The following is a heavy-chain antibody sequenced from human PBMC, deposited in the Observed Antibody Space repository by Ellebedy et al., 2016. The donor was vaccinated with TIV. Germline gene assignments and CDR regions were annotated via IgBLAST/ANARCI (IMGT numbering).Heavy chain of an antibody. CDR2: SRNRAARYTT. Sequence: GESLKISCTSSGFTFGDYAMSWVRQAPGKGLEWVGRSRNRAARYTTDYAASVKGRFTISRDDSKNSVYLQLNSLRTEDTAVYYCTRDSSTKYWGQGTLVTVSS. V-gene: IGHV3-72*01. J-gene: IGHJ4*02. CDR3: TRDSSTKY. D-gene: IGHD1-26*01. CDR1: GFTFGDYA.